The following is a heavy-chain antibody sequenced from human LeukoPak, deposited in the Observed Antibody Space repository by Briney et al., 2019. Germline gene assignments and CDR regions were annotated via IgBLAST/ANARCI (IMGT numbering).Heavy chain of an antibody. CDR2: IIPIFDTA. CDR3: ARDRGWAGYSYGFYY. Sequence: ASVKVSCKASGGTFSSYAISWVRQAPGQGLEWMGGIIPIFDTANYAQKFQGRVTITADESTSTAYMELSSLRSEDTAVYYCARDRGWAGYSYGFYYWGQGTLVTVSS. CDR1: GGTFSSYA. J-gene: IGHJ4*02. D-gene: IGHD5-18*01. V-gene: IGHV1-69*13.